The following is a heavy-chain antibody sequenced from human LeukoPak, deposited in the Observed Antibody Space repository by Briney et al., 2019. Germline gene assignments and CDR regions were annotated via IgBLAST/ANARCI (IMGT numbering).Heavy chain of an antibody. J-gene: IGHJ6*03. CDR1: GYTFTSYY. D-gene: IGHD6-13*01. V-gene: IGHV1-46*01. Sequence: ASVKVSCKASGYTFTSYYMHWVRQAPGQGLEWMGIINPSGGSTSYAQKFQGRVTMTRDMSTSTAYMELSSLRSEDTAVYYCARDSEQQLVGYYYYYYMDVWGKGTTVTVSS. CDR2: INPSGGST. CDR3: ARDSEQQLVGYYYYYYMDV.